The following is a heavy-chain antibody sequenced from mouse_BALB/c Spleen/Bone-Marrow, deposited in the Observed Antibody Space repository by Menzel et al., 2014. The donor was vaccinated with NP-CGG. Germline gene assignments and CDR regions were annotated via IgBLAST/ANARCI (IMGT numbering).Heavy chain of an antibody. CDR3: ARGAPFDY. J-gene: IGHJ2*01. V-gene: IGHV1-87*01. CDR1: GYTFTSYW. Sequence: QVQLQQSGAELARPGASVKLSCKASGYTFTSYWMQWVKQRPGQGLEWIGAIYPRDGDTTYTQKFKGKATLTADKSSSTACMQLSSLASEDSAVYYCARGAPFDYWGQGTTLTVSS. CDR2: IYPRDGDT.